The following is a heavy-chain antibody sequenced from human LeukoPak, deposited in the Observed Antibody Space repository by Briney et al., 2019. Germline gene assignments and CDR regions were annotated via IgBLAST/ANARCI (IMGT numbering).Heavy chain of an antibody. CDR1: GASIRSGDYY. V-gene: IGHV4-30-4*01. J-gene: IGHJ3*02. Sequence: SQTLSLTCTVSGASIRSGDYYWSWIRQPPGKGLEWIGYIYDSGSTYYNPSLKSRITISVDTSENRFPLKLSSVTATDTAVYYCARDCSGGSCYGAFDIWGQGTMVTVSS. CDR2: IYDSGST. CDR3: ARDCSGGSCYGAFDI. D-gene: IGHD2-15*01.